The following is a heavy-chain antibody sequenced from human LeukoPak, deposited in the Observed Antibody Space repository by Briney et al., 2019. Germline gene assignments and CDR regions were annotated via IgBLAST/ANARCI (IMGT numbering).Heavy chain of an antibody. Sequence: SETLSLTCTVSGGSISSSSYYWGWIRQPPGKGLEWIGSIYYSGSTYYNPSLKSRVTISVDTSKNQFSLKLSSVTAADTAVCYCARDAPLTGTTFNWFDPWGQGTLVTVSS. D-gene: IGHD1-20*01. CDR1: GGSISSSSYY. CDR2: IYYSGST. V-gene: IGHV4-39*07. CDR3: ARDAPLTGTTFNWFDP. J-gene: IGHJ5*02.